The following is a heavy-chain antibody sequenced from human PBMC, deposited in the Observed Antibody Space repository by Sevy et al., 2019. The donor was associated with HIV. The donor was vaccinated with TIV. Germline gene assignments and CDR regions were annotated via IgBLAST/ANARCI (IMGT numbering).Heavy chain of an antibody. V-gene: IGHV4-39*01. J-gene: IGHJ4*02. Sequence: SETLSLTYTVSGDSFNSNYYWDWIRQPPGKGLERIGSINYSGSTYYNPSLKSRVTMSVDTSKKQFSLNLSSVTAADTAVYYCARARATGVGNRGYFDYWGQGILVTVSS. D-gene: IGHD1-1*01. CDR2: INYSGST. CDR3: ARARATGVGNRGYFDY. CDR1: GDSFNSNYY.